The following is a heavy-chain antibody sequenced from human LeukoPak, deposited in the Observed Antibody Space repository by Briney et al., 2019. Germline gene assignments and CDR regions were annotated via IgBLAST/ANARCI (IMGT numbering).Heavy chain of an antibody. J-gene: IGHJ6*02. CDR1: GYSFTAYY. Sequence: AASVKVSCKASGYSFTAYYMHWVRQAPGQGLEWMGWINPKSGGTNYAQKFQGRVTMTRDTSMRTAYMEVSRLRSDDTAVYYCARDPDDLWSGYLGPPHDYYYGMDVWGQGTTVTVSS. CDR2: INPKSGGT. V-gene: IGHV1-2*02. D-gene: IGHD3-3*01. CDR3: ARDPDDLWSGYLGPPHDYYYGMDV.